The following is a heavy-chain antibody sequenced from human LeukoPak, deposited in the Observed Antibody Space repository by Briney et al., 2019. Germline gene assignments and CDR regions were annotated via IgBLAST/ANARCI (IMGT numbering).Heavy chain of an antibody. CDR2: IYYSGST. CDR3: AVGYGSGSYSGY. CDR1: GGSISSYY. Sequence: KPSETLSLTCTVSGGSISSYYWSWIRQPPGKGLEWIGYIYYSGSTNYNPSLKSRVTISVDTSKNQFSLKLSSVTAADTAVYYCAVGYGSGSYSGYWGQGTLVTVSS. D-gene: IGHD3-10*01. V-gene: IGHV4-59*12. J-gene: IGHJ4*02.